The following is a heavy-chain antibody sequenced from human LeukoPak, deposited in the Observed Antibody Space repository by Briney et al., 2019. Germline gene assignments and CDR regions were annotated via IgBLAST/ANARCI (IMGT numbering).Heavy chain of an antibody. CDR2: IYYSGST. Sequence: SETLSLTCTVSGGSITSSSYYWGWIRQPPGKGLEWIGSIYYSGSTYYNPSLKSRVTISVDTSKNRFSLKLSSVTAADTAVYYCASLPTHFPPWYYYDSSGPYYFDYWGQGTLVTVSS. D-gene: IGHD3-22*01. V-gene: IGHV4-39*01. CDR1: GGSITSSSYY. J-gene: IGHJ4*02. CDR3: ASLPTHFPPWYYYDSSGPYYFDY.